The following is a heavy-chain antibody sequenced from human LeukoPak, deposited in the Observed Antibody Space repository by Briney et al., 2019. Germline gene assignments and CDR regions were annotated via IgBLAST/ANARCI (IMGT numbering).Heavy chain of an antibody. V-gene: IGHV4-4*09. CDR1: GGSISSYY. D-gene: IGHD3-22*01. Sequence: SETLSLTCTVSGGSISSYYWSWIRQPPGKGLEWIGYIYTSGSTNYNPSLKSRVTISVDTSKNQFSLKLSSVTAADTAVYYCAGHKSPEYYYDKVLQLDYWGQGTLVTVSS. CDR3: AGHKSPEYYYDKVLQLDY. CDR2: IYTSGST. J-gene: IGHJ4*02.